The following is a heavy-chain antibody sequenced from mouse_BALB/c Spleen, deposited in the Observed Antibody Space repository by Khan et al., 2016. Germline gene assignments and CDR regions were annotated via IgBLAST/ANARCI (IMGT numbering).Heavy chain of an antibody. CDR3: ARTARIND. CDR2: ISYSGST. CDR1: GYSITSGYG. V-gene: IGHV3-2*02. J-gene: IGHJ2*01. Sequence: EVKLEESGPGLVKPSQSLSLTCTVTGYSITSGYGWNWIRQFPGNKLEWMGYISYSGSTNYNPSLTSRISITRDTSKNQFFLQLNSVTTEDTATYYCARTARINDWGQGTTLTVSS. D-gene: IGHD1-2*01.